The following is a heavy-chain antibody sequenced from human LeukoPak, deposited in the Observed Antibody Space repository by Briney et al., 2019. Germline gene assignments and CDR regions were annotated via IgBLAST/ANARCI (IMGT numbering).Heavy chain of an antibody. D-gene: IGHD3-16*01. Sequence: SQTLSLTCAISGDSVSSNSAAWNWIRQSPSRGLQWLGRTYYRSKWYNDYAVSVRSRITINPDTSKNQFSLQLNSVTPEDTAVYFCARGRHGDYVSLFEYWGQGTLVTVSS. V-gene: IGHV6-1*01. CDR1: GDSVSSNSAA. J-gene: IGHJ4*02. CDR3: ARGRHGDYVSLFEY. CDR2: TYYRSKWYN.